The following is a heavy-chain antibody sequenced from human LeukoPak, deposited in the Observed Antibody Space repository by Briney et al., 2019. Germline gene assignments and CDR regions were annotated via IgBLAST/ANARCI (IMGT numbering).Heavy chain of an antibody. Sequence: GGSLRLSCAASGFTFSSYGMHWVRQAPGKGLEWVAVISYDGSNKYYADSVKGRFTISRGNSKNTLYLQMNSLRAEDTAVYYCAKDRYLGSGWYVDYWGQGTLVTVSS. CDR3: AKDRYLGSGWYVDY. D-gene: IGHD6-19*01. CDR1: GFTFSSYG. V-gene: IGHV3-30*18. CDR2: ISYDGSNK. J-gene: IGHJ4*02.